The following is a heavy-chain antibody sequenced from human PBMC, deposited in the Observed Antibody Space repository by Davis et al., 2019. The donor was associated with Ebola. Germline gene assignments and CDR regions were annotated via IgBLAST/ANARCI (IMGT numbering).Heavy chain of an antibody. J-gene: IGHJ5*02. CDR1: GGSFSGYY. D-gene: IGHD3-9*01. CDR3: ARKRILTGYYIRFNWFDP. CDR2: INHSGST. Sequence: MPSETLSLTCAVYGGSFSGYYWSWIRQPPGKGLEWIGEINHSGSTNYNPSLKSRVTISVDTSKNQFSLKLSSVTAADTAVYYCARKRILTGYYIRFNWFDPWGQGTLVTVSS. V-gene: IGHV4-34*01.